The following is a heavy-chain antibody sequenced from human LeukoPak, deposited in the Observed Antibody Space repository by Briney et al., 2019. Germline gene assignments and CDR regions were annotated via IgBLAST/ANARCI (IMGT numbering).Heavy chain of an antibody. J-gene: IGHJ2*01. V-gene: IGHV1-18*01. CDR2: ISAYNGNT. D-gene: IGHD3-22*01. Sequence: ASVKVSCKASGYTFTSYGISWVRQAPGQGLEWMGWISAYNGNTNYAQKLQGRVTMTTDTSTSTAYMELRSLRSDDTAVYYCARVGVHYYDSLHWYFDLWGRGTLVTVSS. CDR3: ARVGVHYYDSLHWYFDL. CDR1: GYTFTSYG.